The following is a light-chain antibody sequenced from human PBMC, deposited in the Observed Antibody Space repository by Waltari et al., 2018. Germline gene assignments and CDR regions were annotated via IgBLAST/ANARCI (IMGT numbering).Light chain of an antibody. J-gene: IGLJ3*02. CDR1: GSNIGSNT. Sequence: QSVLTQPPSASGSPGQRVTISCSGSGSNIGSNTVNWYQQFPGAAPKLLIYTNSQRPSWVPDRCAGSKSGTSGYLAISGLQSEDEADYYCAAWDDGLNGWVFGGRTKLTVL. V-gene: IGLV1-44*01. CDR3: AAWDDGLNGWV. CDR2: TNS.